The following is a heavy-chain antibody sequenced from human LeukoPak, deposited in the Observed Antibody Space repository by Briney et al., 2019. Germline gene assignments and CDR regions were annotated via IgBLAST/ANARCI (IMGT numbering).Heavy chain of an antibody. D-gene: IGHD1-26*01. J-gene: IGHJ4*02. CDR3: ARDSGRFYIDY. CDR1: GFTFSNYA. Sequence: PGGSLRLSCAASGFTFSNYAMNWVRQAPGRGLEWVSTISTSGDSTYYADSVKGRFTISRDNSKNTLYLQINSLRADDTAIYYCARDSGRFYIDYWGQGTLVTVSS. V-gene: IGHV3-23*01. CDR2: ISTSGDST.